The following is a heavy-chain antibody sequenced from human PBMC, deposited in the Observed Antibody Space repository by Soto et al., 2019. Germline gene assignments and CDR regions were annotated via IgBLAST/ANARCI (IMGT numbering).Heavy chain of an antibody. CDR2: MYYSGST. Sequence: QVQLRESGPGLVKPSQTLALTCTVSGGSINSGGYYWNWIRQHPGKGLEGIGYMYYSGSTYYNPCLRSRVIISADKSENHFSLKLSSVTAADTAVYFCARGYRQSGYSSGWGFDYWGQGTLVNVSS. D-gene: IGHD6-25*01. CDR3: ARGYRQSGYSSGWGFDY. J-gene: IGHJ4*02. V-gene: IGHV4-31*03. CDR1: GGSINSGGYY.